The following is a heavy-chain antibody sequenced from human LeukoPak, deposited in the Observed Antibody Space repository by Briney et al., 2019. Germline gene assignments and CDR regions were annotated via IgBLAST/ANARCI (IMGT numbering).Heavy chain of an antibody. Sequence: QPGGSLRLSCAASGFTFSSYGMHWVRQAPGKGLEWVAVISYDGSNKYYADSVKGRFTISRDNSKSTLYLQMNSLRAEDTAVYYCAKDWLGRYDFWSGYAPASYGMDVWGQGTTVTVSS. CDR1: GFTFSSYG. J-gene: IGHJ6*02. D-gene: IGHD3-3*01. CDR3: AKDWLGRYDFWSGYAPASYGMDV. V-gene: IGHV3-30*18. CDR2: ISYDGSNK.